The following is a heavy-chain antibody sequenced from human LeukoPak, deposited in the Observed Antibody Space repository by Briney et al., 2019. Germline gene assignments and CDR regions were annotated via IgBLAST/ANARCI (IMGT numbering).Heavy chain of an antibody. CDR1: GFTVSSNY. Sequence: SGGSLRLSCAASGFTVSSNYMNWVRQAPGKGLDWVSIIYSGGNTDYADSVKGRFTISRDNSKNTLYLQVNSLRAEDTAVYYCVRDPDGSGQLPLDHWGQGTLVTVSS. CDR2: IYSGGNT. V-gene: IGHV3-53*01. D-gene: IGHD3-10*01. CDR3: VRDPDGSGQLPLDH. J-gene: IGHJ4*02.